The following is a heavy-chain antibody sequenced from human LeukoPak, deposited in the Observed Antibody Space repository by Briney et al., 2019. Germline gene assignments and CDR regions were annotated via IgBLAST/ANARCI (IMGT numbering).Heavy chain of an antibody. CDR1: GYSISSGYY. CDR2: IYHSGST. V-gene: IGHV4-38-2*02. CDR3: AREQWAYRSYYASSGYHDY. Sequence: SETLSLTCAVSGYSISSGYYWGWIRQPPGKGLEWIGNIYHSGSTYYNASLKSRVTISVDTSRNQFSLNLTSVTAADTAMYYCAREQWAYRSYYASSGYHDYWGQGTLVTVSS. D-gene: IGHD3-22*01. J-gene: IGHJ4*02.